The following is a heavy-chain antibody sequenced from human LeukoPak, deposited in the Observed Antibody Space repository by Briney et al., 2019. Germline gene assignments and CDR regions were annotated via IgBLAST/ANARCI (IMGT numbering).Heavy chain of an antibody. CDR2: ISSSSSTI. J-gene: IGHJ5*02. V-gene: IGHV3-48*01. Sequence: GGSLRPSCAASGFTFSSYSMNWVRQAPGKGLEWVSYISSSSSTIYYADSVKGRFTISRDNAKNSLYLQMNSLRAEDTAVYNCARALVRIAAAGTSVWFDPWGQGTLVTVSS. CDR1: GFTFSSYS. D-gene: IGHD6-13*01. CDR3: ARALVRIAAAGTSVWFDP.